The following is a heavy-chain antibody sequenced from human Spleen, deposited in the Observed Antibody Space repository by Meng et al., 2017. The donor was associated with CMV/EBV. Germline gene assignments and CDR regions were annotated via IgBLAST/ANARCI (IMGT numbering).Heavy chain of an antibody. J-gene: IGHJ5*02. CDR3: AKVVTINWFDP. CDR1: GFTFSNYG. D-gene: IGHD2-21*02. CDR2: ISNAADST. V-gene: IGHV3-23*01. Sequence: GESLKISCAGSGFTFSNYGMSWVRQAPGKGLEWVSTISNAADSTFYADSVQGRFTISRDNSKNTLYLQMNILRAEDTAVYYCAKVVTINWFDPWGQGTLVTVSS.